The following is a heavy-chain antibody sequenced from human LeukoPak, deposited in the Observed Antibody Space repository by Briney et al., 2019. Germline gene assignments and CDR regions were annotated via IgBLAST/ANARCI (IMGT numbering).Heavy chain of an antibody. V-gene: IGHV3-53*01. CDR3: ARVRPPIDGYDAFDI. Sequence: GGSLRLSCAASGFTVSSNYMSWVRQAPGKGLEWVAVIYSVGSTYYADSVKGGFTMSRDNSKNTLYLQMNSLRAEDTAVYYCARVRPPIDGYDAFDIWGQGTMVTVSS. D-gene: IGHD5-24*01. CDR2: IYSVGST. J-gene: IGHJ3*02. CDR1: GFTVSSNY.